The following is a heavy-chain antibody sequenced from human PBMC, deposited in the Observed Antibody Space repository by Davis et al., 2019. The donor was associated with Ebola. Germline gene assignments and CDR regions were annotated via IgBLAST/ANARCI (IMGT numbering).Heavy chain of an antibody. CDR3: ARHQSAPNYDNALDY. D-gene: IGHD3-16*01. V-gene: IGHV3-30-3*01. Sequence: PGGSLRLSCAASGFIFRNYNMHWVRQAPGKGLEWVAIISYDGSTKYYTESVKGRFSISRDNSKDTLYLQMNSLRAEDTAVYYCARHQSAPNYDNALDYWGQGTLVTVSS. CDR1: GFIFRNYN. J-gene: IGHJ4*02. CDR2: ISYDGSTK.